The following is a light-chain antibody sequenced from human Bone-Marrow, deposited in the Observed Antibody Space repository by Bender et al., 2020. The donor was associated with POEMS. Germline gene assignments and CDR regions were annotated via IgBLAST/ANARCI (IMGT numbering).Light chain of an antibody. CDR2: EVT. CDR1: SSDVGGYKY. J-gene: IGLJ3*02. V-gene: IGLV2-8*01. CDR3: CSFTTNTTWV. Sequence: QSALTQPPSASGSPGQSVTISCTGTSSDVGGYKYVSWYQQHPGKAPKLIIYEVTERPSGVPDRFSGSKSGNTASLTVSGLQPEDEADYYCCSFTTNTTWVFGGGTKLTVL.